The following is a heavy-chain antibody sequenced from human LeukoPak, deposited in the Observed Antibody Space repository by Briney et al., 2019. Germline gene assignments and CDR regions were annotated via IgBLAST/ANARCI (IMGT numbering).Heavy chain of an antibody. Sequence: GGSLRLSCAASGFTFSSYSMNWVRQAPGKGLEWVSYISSSSSTIYYADSVKGRFTISRDNSKNTLYLQMNSLRAEDTAVYYCAKAPLSGTGTNFDYWGQGTLVTVSS. D-gene: IGHD1-1*01. V-gene: IGHV3-48*01. CDR3: AKAPLSGTGTNFDY. CDR1: GFTFSSYS. J-gene: IGHJ4*02. CDR2: ISSSSSTI.